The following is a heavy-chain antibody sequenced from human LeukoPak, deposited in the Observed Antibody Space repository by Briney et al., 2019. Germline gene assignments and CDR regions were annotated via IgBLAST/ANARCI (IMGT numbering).Heavy chain of an antibody. CDR3: AKGFTTTVTTNFDY. J-gene: IGHJ4*02. D-gene: IGHD4-17*01. CDR1: GFTFDDYG. Sequence: GRSLRLSCAASGFTFDDYGMSWVRHAPGKGLEGVSGISWNSDNIGYADSVKGRFTISRDNAKKSLYLQMNSLRVEDTALYYCAKGFTTTVTTNFDYWGQGTLVTVSS. CDR2: ISWNSDNI. V-gene: IGHV3-9*01.